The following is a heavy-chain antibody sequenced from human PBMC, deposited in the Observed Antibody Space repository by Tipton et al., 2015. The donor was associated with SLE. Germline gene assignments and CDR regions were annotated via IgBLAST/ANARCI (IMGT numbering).Heavy chain of an antibody. CDR2: IYSSGST. CDR1: GYSLTSHY. Sequence: TLSLTCTVSGYSLTSHYWSWFRQPPGKGLDYIGYIYSSGSTNYNPSLKGRVTISIDTSKNQFSLNLTSVIAADTAVYYCGRVSLRTSGHFELWGRGTLVTVSA. D-gene: IGHD3-16*02. J-gene: IGHJ2*01. V-gene: IGHV4-59*11. CDR3: GRVSLRTSGHFEL.